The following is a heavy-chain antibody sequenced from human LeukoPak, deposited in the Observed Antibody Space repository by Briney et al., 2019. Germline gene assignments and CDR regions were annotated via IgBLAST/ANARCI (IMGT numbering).Heavy chain of an antibody. D-gene: IGHD5-12*01. Sequence: GGSLRLSCAASGFTFSSYWMHWVRQAPGKGLMWVSRINSDGSSTSYADSVKGRFTISRDNAKNTLYLQMNSLRAEDTAVFYCARVGQTGYVGYPLDYRGQGTLVTVSS. V-gene: IGHV3-74*01. J-gene: IGHJ4*02. CDR3: ARVGQTGYVGYPLDY. CDR1: GFTFSSYW. CDR2: INSDGSST.